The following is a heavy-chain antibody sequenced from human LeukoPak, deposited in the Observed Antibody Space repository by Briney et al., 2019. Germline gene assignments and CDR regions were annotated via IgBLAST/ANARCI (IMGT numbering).Heavy chain of an antibody. CDR2: ISGSGGST. CDR3: AKDGHYYGSGTHYYYYYMDV. J-gene: IGHJ6*03. Sequence: GGSLRLSCAASGFTFSSYGMSWVRQAPGKGLEWVSAISGSGGSTYYADSVKGRFTISRDNSKNTLYLQMNSLRAEDTAVYYCAKDGHYYGSGTHYYYYYMDVWGKGTTVTISS. CDR1: GFTFSSYG. D-gene: IGHD3-10*01. V-gene: IGHV3-23*01.